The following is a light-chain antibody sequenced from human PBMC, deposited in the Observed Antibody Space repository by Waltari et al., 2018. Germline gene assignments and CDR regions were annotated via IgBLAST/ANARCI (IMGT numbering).Light chain of an antibody. Sequence: QSVLTQPPSVSGAPGQRVPISCTGSRSNIRAGFDVHWYQQLPGTAPKLLIFGNNNRPSGVPDRFSGSKSGTSASLAITGLQAEDEADYYCQSYDSSLFVVFGGGTKLTVL. CDR1: RSNIRAGFD. V-gene: IGLV1-40*01. CDR2: GNN. J-gene: IGLJ2*01. CDR3: QSYDSSLFVV.